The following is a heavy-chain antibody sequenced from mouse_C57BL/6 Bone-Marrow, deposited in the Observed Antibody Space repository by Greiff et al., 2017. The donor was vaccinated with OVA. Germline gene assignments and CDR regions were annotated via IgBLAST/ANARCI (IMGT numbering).Heavy chain of an antibody. J-gene: IGHJ4*01. D-gene: IGHD1-2*01. CDR3: ARRLLRRDYAMDY. V-gene: IGHV1-63*01. Sequence: VQLQQSGAELVRPGPSVKMSCKASGYTFTNYWIGWAKQRPGHGLEWIGDIYPGGGYTNYNEKFKGKATLTADKSSSTAYMQFSSLTSEDSAIYYCARRLLRRDYAMDYWGQGTSVTVSS. CDR1: GYTFTNYW. CDR2: IYPGGGYT.